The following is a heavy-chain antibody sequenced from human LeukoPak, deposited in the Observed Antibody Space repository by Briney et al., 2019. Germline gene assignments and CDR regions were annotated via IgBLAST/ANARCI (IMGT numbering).Heavy chain of an antibody. V-gene: IGHV1-8*01. CDR3: ARARKSSYYDILTGYYPARNLDY. Sequence: ASVKVSCTASGYTFTSYDINWVRQATGQGLEWMGWMNPNSGNTGYAQKFQGRVTMTRNTSISTAYMELSSLRSEDTAVYYCARARKSSYYDILTGYYPARNLDYWGQGTLVTVSS. CDR1: GYTFTSYD. CDR2: MNPNSGNT. D-gene: IGHD3-9*01. J-gene: IGHJ4*02.